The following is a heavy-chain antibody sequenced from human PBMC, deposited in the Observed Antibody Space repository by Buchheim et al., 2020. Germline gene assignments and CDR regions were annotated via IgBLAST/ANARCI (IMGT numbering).Heavy chain of an antibody. Sequence: EVQLLESGGGLVQPGGSLRLSCAASGFTFSSYAMSWVRQAPGKGLEWVSAISCSGGITYYSDSVEGRFTISRDNSKNTLYLQMNSLRAEDTAVYYCAKYPRWFLEWLLPTGPFDYWGQGTL. CDR2: ISCSGGIT. CDR1: GFTFSSYA. J-gene: IGHJ4*02. CDR3: AKYPRWFLEWLLPTGPFDY. V-gene: IGHV3-23*01. D-gene: IGHD3-3*01.